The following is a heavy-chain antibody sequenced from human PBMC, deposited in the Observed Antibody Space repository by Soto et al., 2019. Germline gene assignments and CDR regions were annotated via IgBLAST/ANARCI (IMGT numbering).Heavy chain of an antibody. CDR1: GFMFSSYV. CDR3: AKDKFGYSSTWYSPGFDY. J-gene: IGHJ4*02. V-gene: IGHV3-23*01. D-gene: IGHD6-13*01. Sequence: PGGSLRLSCTASGFMFSSYVLSWVRQAPGKGLEWVSGISGRGDSANYADSVKGRFTISRDNSKNMVYLQMNSLRAEDTALYYCAKDKFGYSSTWYSPGFDYWGQGTLVTV. CDR2: ISGRGDSA.